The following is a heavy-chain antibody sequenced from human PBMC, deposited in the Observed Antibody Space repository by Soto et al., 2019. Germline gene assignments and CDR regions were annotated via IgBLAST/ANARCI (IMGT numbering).Heavy chain of an antibody. J-gene: IGHJ3*02. CDR3: ARSHRPAGAFDI. Sequence: SETLSLTCTVSGGSISSYYWSWIRQPPGKGLEWIGYIYYSGSTNYNPSLKSRVTISVDTSKNQFSLKLSSVTAADTAVYYCARSHRPAGAFDIWGQGTMVTVSS. CDR1: GGSISSYY. V-gene: IGHV4-59*08. CDR2: IYYSGST. D-gene: IGHD3-10*01.